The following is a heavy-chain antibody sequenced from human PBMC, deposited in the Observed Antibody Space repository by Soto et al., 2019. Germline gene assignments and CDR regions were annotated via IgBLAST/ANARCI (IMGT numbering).Heavy chain of an antibody. CDR1: GYTFTGYY. Sequence: AASVKVSCKASGYTFTGYYMHWVRQAPGQGLEWMGWINPNSGGTNYAQKFQGRVTMTRDTSISTAYMELSRLRSDDTAVYYCARRRTFRYCSSTSCYTENWFDPWGQGTLVTVSS. V-gene: IGHV1-2*02. J-gene: IGHJ5*02. CDR2: INPNSGGT. CDR3: ARRRTFRYCSSTSCYTENWFDP. D-gene: IGHD2-2*02.